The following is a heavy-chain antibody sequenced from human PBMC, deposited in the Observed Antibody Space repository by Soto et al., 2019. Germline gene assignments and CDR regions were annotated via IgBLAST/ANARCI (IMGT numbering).Heavy chain of an antibody. CDR2: MNPNSGNT. D-gene: IGHD4-17*01. V-gene: IGHV1-8*01. Sequence: QVQLVQSGAEVKKPGASVKVSCKASGYTFTSYDINWVRQATGQGLEYLGWMNPNSGNTGYVQKFQGRVTMTWDSSXXPPYMELSSLRSEDTAVYFCARGVKYGAYSRWFDPWGQGTLVTVSS. CDR1: GYTFTSYD. J-gene: IGHJ5*02. CDR3: ARGVKYGAYSRWFDP.